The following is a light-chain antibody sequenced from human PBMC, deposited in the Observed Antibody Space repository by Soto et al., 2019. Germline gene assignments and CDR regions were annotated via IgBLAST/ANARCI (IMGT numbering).Light chain of an antibody. Sequence: DVVMTQSPLSLPVTLGQPASISCRSSQSLVHSDGKTYLNWFQQRPGQSPRRLFYKVSNRDSGVPDRFSGSGSGTDLTLKISRVEAEDVGGYYCMQGTHWPPYTFGQGTKLEIK. CDR3: MQGTHWPPYT. V-gene: IGKV2-30*02. J-gene: IGKJ2*01. CDR1: QSLVHSDGKTY. CDR2: KVS.